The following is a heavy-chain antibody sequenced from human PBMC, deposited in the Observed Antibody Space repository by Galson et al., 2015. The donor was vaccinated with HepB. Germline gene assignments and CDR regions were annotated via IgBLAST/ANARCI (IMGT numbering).Heavy chain of an antibody. J-gene: IGHJ4*02. CDR3: AKGTTNIDY. CDR2: IGVSSTT. D-gene: IGHD1-1*01. CDR1: GFTFSRLG. Sequence: SLRLSCAASGFTFSRLGMTGVRQAPGKGLEGVAAIGVSSTTDYADSVKGRFTISRDNSKNMLYLQMNNLRVEDTAVYYCAKGTTNIDYWGQGTLVTVSS. V-gene: IGHV3-23*01.